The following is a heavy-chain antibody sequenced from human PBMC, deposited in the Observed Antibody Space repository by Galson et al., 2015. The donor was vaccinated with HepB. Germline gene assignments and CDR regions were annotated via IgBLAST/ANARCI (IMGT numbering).Heavy chain of an antibody. Sequence: SVKVSCKASGYTFTSYGISWVRQAPGQGLEWMGWISAYNGNTNYAQKLQGRVTMTTDTSTSTAYMELRSLRSDDTAVYYCARVEGEIDYGDYHGGWFDPWGQGTLVTVSS. J-gene: IGHJ5*02. V-gene: IGHV1-18*01. CDR1: GYTFTSYG. CDR2: ISAYNGNT. CDR3: ARVEGEIDYGDYHGGWFDP. D-gene: IGHD4-17*01.